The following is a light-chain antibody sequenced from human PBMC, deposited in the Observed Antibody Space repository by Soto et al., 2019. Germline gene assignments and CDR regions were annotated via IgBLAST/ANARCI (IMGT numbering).Light chain of an antibody. Sequence: IDFNQSPGTLCFSPGERATLSCRARQSVSSSYLAWYQQKPGQAPRLLIYGASSRATGIPDRFSGSGSGTDFTLTISRLEPEDFAVYYCQQYGSSPPLTFGGGTKVDIK. J-gene: IGKJ4*01. CDR3: QQYGSSPPLT. V-gene: IGKV3-20*01. CDR2: GAS. CDR1: QSVSSSY.